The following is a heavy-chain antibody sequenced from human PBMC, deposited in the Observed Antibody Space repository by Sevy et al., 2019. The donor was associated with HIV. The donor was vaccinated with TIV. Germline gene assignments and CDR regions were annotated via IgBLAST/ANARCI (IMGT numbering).Heavy chain of an antibody. CDR3: ARPSPRIAAAASAFYDN. CDR2: INGRGGST. CDR1: GYSFSSYA. Sequence: AGSLRLSCVVSGYSFSSYAISWVRQAPGKGLEWVSTINGRGGSTYYADSVKGRFTISRDNPKNPRFLQMINLRVDDTAIYYCARPSPRIAAAASAFYDNWGQGTLVTVSS. D-gene: IGHD6-13*01. J-gene: IGHJ4*02. V-gene: IGHV3-23*01.